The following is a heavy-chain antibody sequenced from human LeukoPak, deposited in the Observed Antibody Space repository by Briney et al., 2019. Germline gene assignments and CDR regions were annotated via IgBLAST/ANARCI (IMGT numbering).Heavy chain of an antibody. CDR1: GFTFSSYS. J-gene: IGHJ6*02. CDR2: ISSSSSTI. Sequence: GGSLRLSCAASGFTFSSYSMNWVRQAPGKGLEWVSYISSSSSTIYYADSVKGRFTISRDNAKNSLYLQMNSLRAEDTAVYYCARGVASYGDYFYYGMDVWGQGTTVTVSS. V-gene: IGHV3-48*01. D-gene: IGHD4-17*01. CDR3: ARGVASYGDYFYYGMDV.